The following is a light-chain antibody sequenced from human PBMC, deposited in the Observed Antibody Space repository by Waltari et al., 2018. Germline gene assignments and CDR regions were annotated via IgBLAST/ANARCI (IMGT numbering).Light chain of an antibody. J-gene: IGKJ2*01. Sequence: DIQWTQSPSFTSTSVGDRVTITCRASQDISSHFAWYQQKPGKAPRLLVYGASTLHSGVPSRFSGTGSGTEFTLTINNLQPEDFATYYCQQLIRFPTFTFGQGTKLQIE. V-gene: IGKV1-9*01. CDR3: QQLIRFPTFT. CDR2: GAS. CDR1: QDISSH.